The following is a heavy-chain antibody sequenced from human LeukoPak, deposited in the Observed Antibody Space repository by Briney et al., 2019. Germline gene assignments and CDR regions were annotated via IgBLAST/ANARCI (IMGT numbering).Heavy chain of an antibody. V-gene: IGHV3-9*01. J-gene: IGHJ5*02. D-gene: IGHD3-10*01. CDR1: GFTFDDYA. Sequence: GGTLRLSCAASGFTFDDYAMHWVRQAPGKGLEWVSGISWNSGSIGYADSVKGRFTISRDNAKNSLYLQMNSLRAEDTALYYCAKEDGGPWGQGTLVTVSS. CDR2: ISWNSGSI. CDR3: AKEDGGP.